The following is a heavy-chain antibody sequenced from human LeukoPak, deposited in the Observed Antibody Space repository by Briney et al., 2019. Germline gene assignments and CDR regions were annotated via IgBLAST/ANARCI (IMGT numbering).Heavy chain of an antibody. V-gene: IGHV3-23*01. Sequence: GGSLRLSCAASGFTFSSYAMSWVRQAPGKGLEWVSAISGSGGSSYYADSVKGRFTISRDNSKNTLYLQMNSLRAEDTAVYYCAKSNDILTGSFDYWGQGTLVTVSS. CDR2: ISGSGGSS. CDR3: AKSNDILTGSFDY. D-gene: IGHD3-9*01. CDR1: GFTFSSYA. J-gene: IGHJ4*02.